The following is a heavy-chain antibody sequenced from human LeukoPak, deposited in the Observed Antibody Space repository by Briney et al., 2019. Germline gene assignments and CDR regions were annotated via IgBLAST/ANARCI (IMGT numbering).Heavy chain of an antibody. J-gene: IGHJ4*02. CDR1: GFIFSNYN. CDR3: AREFSSGSSRFDY. D-gene: IGHD3-22*01. Sequence: GGSLRLSCAASGFIFSNYNMNWVRQAPGKGLEWVSYISSSSSSTIYYADSVKGRFTISRDNAKNSLYLQMNSLRAEDTAVYYCAREFSSGSSRFDYWGQGTLVTVSS. CDR2: ISSSSSSTI. V-gene: IGHV3-48*01.